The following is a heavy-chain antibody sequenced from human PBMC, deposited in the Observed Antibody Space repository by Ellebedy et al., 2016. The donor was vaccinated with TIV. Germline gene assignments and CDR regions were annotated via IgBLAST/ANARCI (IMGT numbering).Heavy chain of an antibody. V-gene: IGHV4-59*01. D-gene: IGHD4-23*01. CDR2: IYYSGST. Sequence: SETLSLXXTVSGGSISSYYWSWIRQPPGKGLEWIGYIYYSGSTNYNPSLKSRVTISVDTSKNLFSLKLSSVTAADTAVYYCARGSTVVTPWGQGTLVTVSS. CDR3: ARGSTVVTP. CDR1: GGSISSYY. J-gene: IGHJ4*02.